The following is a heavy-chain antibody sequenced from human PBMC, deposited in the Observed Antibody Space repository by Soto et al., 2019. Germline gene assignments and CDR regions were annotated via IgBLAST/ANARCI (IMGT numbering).Heavy chain of an antibody. V-gene: IGHV4-31*03. CDR1: GGSISSGGYY. J-gene: IGHJ4*02. CDR3: ARESRHNWNYRGGDYFDY. D-gene: IGHD1-7*01. Sequence: SETLSLTCTVSGGSISSGGYYWSWIRQHPGKGLEWIGYIYYSGSTYYNPSLKSRVTISVDTSKNQFSLKLSSVTAADTAVYYCARESRHNWNYRGGDYFDYWGQGTLVTVSS. CDR2: IYYSGST.